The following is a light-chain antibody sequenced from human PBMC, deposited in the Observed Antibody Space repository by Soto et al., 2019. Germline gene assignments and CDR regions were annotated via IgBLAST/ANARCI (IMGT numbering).Light chain of an antibody. CDR1: GSDVGGYNY. CDR2: DVS. V-gene: IGLV2-14*01. Sequence: QPASVSGSPGQSITISCTGTGSDVGGYNYVSWYQQHPGKAPKVMIYDVSNRPSGVSNRFSGSKSGNTASLTISGLQAEDEADYYCSSYTSASSPLVFGGGTKVTVL. J-gene: IGLJ2*01. CDR3: SSYTSASSPLV.